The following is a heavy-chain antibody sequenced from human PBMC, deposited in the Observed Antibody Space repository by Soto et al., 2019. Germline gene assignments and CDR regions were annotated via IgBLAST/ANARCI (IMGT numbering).Heavy chain of an antibody. Sequence: SETLSLTCTVSGGSISSCDFCWSWICQPPGKGPEWIGYIYYSGSTYYNPSLTSRVTISVDTSKNQFSLRLSSVTAADTAVYYCARLNGYCVSTNCHGYYGMDVWGQGTTVTVSS. V-gene: IGHV4-30-4*01. CDR1: GGSISSCDFC. D-gene: IGHD2-2*03. J-gene: IGHJ6*02. CDR2: IYYSGST. CDR3: ARLNGYCVSTNCHGYYGMDV.